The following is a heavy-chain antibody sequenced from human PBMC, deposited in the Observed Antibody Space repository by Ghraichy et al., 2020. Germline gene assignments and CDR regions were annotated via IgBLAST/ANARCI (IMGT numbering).Heavy chain of an antibody. V-gene: IGHV3-66*01. J-gene: IGHJ4*02. CDR3: AREGNGDYYFDY. Sequence: GGSLRLSCAASGFTVSSNYMSWVRQAPGKGLEWVSVIYSGGAAYYADSVKGRFTISRDNSKNTLYLQMNSLRAEDTAVYYCAREGNGDYYFDYWGQGTLVTVSS. CDR2: IYSGGAA. D-gene: IGHD4-17*01. CDR1: GFTVSSNY.